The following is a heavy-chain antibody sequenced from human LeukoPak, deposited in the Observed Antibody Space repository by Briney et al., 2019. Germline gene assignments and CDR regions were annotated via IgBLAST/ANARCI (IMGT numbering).Heavy chain of an antibody. V-gene: IGHV6-1*01. CDR1: RDSVSSTRAS. D-gene: IGHD6-19*01. CDR3: ARSRGIAVSGHPTIDY. CDR2: TYYRAKWYN. J-gene: IGHJ4*02. Sequence: SQTLSLTCAISRDSVSSTRASWNWIRQSPSRGLEWLGRTYYRAKWYNDYARSVKSRITINPDTSKNQYFLQLNSVIPEDTAVYYCARSRGIAVSGHPTIDYWGQGTMVTVSS.